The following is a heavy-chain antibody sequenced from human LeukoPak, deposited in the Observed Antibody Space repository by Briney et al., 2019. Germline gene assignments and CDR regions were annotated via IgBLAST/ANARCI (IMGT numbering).Heavy chain of an antibody. J-gene: IGHJ3*02. D-gene: IGHD6-19*01. V-gene: IGHV3-7*01. CDR3: ARDHRGWPEGAFDI. CDR1: EFRFGRDW. CDR2: IKQDGSEE. Sequence: GGSLRLTCVASEFRFGRDWISWVRQAPGKGLEWVACIKQDGSEEYYVGSVRGRFTVSVDNGKNSLYLQMNSLRAEDTAVYYCARDHRGWPEGAFDIWGQGTMVTVSS.